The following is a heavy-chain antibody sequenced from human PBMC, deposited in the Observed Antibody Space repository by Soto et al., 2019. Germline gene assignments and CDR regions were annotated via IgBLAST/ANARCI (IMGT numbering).Heavy chain of an antibody. CDR2: IYYSGST. Sequence: SETLSLTCTVSGGSISSYYWSWIRQPPGKGLEWIGYIYYSGSTNYNPSLKSRVTISVDTSKNQFSLKLSSVTAADTAVYYCARGYCSSTSCYAWWFDPWGQGTLVTVS. CDR1: GGSISSYY. J-gene: IGHJ5*02. V-gene: IGHV4-59*01. CDR3: ARGYCSSTSCYAWWFDP. D-gene: IGHD2-2*01.